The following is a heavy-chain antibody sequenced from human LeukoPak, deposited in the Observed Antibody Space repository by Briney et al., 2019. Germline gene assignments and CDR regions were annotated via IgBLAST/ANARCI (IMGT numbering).Heavy chain of an antibody. V-gene: IGHV1-18*01. D-gene: IGHD2-15*01. J-gene: IGHJ6*02. CDR3: ARVRANCSGGSCYPQYYYGMDV. CDR1: GYTFTSYG. Sequence: ASVKVSCTASGYTFTSYGISWVRQAPGQGLEWMGWISAYNGNTNYAQKLQGRVTMTTDTSTSTAYMELRSLRSDDTAVYYCARVRANCSGGSCYPQYYYGMDVWGQGTTVTVSS. CDR2: ISAYNGNT.